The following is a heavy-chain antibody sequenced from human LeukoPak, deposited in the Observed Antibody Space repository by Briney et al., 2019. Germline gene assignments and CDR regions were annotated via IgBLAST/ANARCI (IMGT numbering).Heavy chain of an antibody. CDR1: GGSFSGYY. Sequence: PSETLSLTCAVYGGSFSGYYWSWIRQPPGKGLEWIGEINHSGSTNYNPSLKSRVTISVDTSKNQFSPKLSSVTAADTAVYYCARTSGYSYGPIDYWGQGTLVTVSS. CDR3: ARTSGYSYGPIDY. V-gene: IGHV4-34*01. CDR2: INHSGST. D-gene: IGHD5-18*01. J-gene: IGHJ4*02.